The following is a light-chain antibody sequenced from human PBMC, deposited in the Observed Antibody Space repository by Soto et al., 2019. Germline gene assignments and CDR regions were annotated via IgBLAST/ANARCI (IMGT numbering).Light chain of an antibody. CDR3: QQYTGPPTT. Sequence: LTKTLDTLALSPGERTTLSFSSSQTVSSNYLAWCQQRPGQAPRLLIYGASTRAAGIPDRFSGSGSGTDFTLTITRLEPEDSAVYFCQQYTGPPTTFGQGTRLEIK. J-gene: IGKJ5*01. V-gene: IGKV3-20*01. CDR1: QTVSSNY. CDR2: GAS.